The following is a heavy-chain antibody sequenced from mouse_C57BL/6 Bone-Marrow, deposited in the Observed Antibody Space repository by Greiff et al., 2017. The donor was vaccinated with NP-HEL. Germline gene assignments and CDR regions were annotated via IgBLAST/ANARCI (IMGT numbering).Heavy chain of an antibody. CDR1: GYTFTSYW. J-gene: IGHJ1*03. V-gene: IGHV1-69*01. CDR2: IDPSDSYT. D-gene: IGHD1-1*01. Sequence: QVQLQQPGAELVRPGSSVKLSCKASGYTFTSYWMDWVKQRPGQGLEWIGEIDPSDSYTNYNQKFKGKSTLTVDKSSSTAYMQLSSLTSEDSAVYYCARDYGSSYWYFDVWGTGTTVTVSS. CDR3: ARDYGSSYWYFDV.